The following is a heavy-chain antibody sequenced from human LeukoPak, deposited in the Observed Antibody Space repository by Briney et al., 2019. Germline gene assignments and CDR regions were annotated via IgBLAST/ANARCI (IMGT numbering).Heavy chain of an antibody. V-gene: IGHV4-30-2*01. CDR1: GGSISSGGYY. Sequence: SETLSLTCTVSGGSISSGGYYWSWIRQPPGKGLEWVGYIYHSGSTYYNPSLKSRVTISVDRSKNQFSLKLSSVTAADTAVYYCAREAYSSSSEVVADYYYYMDVWGKGTTVTVSS. CDR2: IYHSGST. D-gene: IGHD6-6*01. CDR3: AREAYSSSSEVVADYYYYMDV. J-gene: IGHJ6*03.